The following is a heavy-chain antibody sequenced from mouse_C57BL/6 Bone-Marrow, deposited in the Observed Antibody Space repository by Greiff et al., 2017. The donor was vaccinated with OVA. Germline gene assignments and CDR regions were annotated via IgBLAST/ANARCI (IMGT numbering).Heavy chain of an antibody. V-gene: IGHV1-76*01. D-gene: IGHD1-1*01. CDR1: GYTFTDYY. CDR2: IYPGSGNT. CDR3: ARGGTTVVDDY. J-gene: IGHJ2*01. Sequence: VQRVESGAELVRPGASVKLSCKASGYTFTDYYINWVKQRPGQGLEWIARIYPGSGNTYYNEKFKGKATLTAEKSSSTAYLQLSSLTSEDSAVYFCARGGTTVVDDYWGQGTTLTVSS.